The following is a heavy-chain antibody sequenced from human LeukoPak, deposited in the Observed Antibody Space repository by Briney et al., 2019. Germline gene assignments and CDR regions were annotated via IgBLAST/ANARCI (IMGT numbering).Heavy chain of an antibody. CDR3: ATVPWHTSSSGQLIVRE. CDR2: IKSKPDGGTI. J-gene: IGHJ4*02. D-gene: IGHD6-6*01. V-gene: IGHV3-15*01. Sequence: GGSLRLSCVGSGFTFSNGWMSWVRQAPGKGLEWVGRIKSKPDGGTIDYAAPVKGRFTISRDDSKDTSYLQMNSLKTEDTAVYYCATVPWHTSSSGQLIVREWGQGTLVTVSS. CDR1: GFTFSNGW.